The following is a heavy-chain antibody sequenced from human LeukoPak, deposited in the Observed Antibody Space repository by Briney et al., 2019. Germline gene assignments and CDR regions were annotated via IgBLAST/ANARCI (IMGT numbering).Heavy chain of an antibody. CDR1: GGSISSGAYY. J-gene: IGHJ4*02. V-gene: IGHV4-31*03. CDR2: IYNSGST. CDR3: ARVSIGATGFGFDY. D-gene: IGHD6-13*01. Sequence: PSETLSLTCTVSGGSISSGAYYWPWIRQHPGKGLEWIGYIYNSGSTCYKPSLKSRVTISVDTSKNQFPLKVRSVTAADTAVYHCARVSIGATGFGFDYWGQGTLVTVSS.